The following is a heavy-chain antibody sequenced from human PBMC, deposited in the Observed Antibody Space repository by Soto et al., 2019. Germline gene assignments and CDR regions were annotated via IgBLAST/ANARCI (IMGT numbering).Heavy chain of an antibody. V-gene: IGHV3-23*01. Sequence: GGSLRLSCAASGFTFSSYAMSWVRQAPGKGLEWVSAISGSGGSTYYADSVKGRFTISRDNSKNTLYLQMNSLRAEDTAVYYCAKARHRGYSYGPTHGWGQGTLVTVSS. CDR3: AKARHRGYSYGPTHG. CDR1: GFTFSSYA. D-gene: IGHD5-18*01. CDR2: ISGSGGST. J-gene: IGHJ4*02.